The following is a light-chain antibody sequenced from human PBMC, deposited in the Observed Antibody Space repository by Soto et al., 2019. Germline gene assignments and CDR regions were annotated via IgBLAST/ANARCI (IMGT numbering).Light chain of an antibody. CDR1: QPIGTS. CDR2: AAT. J-gene: IGKJ1*01. CDR3: QQGYNTFWT. Sequence: MTQTPSSLSAFVGDSVTVTCRASQPIGTSLHWYQQKAGKAPKVLISAATKLQSGVPSRFSGSGSGTDFTLTISNLQPEDSATYYCQQGYNTFWTFGRGTKVELK. V-gene: IGKV1-39*01.